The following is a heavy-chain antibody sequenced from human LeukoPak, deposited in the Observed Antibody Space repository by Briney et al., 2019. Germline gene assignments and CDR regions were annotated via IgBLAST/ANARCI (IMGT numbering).Heavy chain of an antibody. J-gene: IGHJ6*03. D-gene: IGHD2-2*01. CDR1: GGSISSYY. Sequence: SETLSLTCTVSGGSISSYYWSWIRQPPGKGLEWIGYIYYSGSTNYNPSLKSRVTISVDTSKNQFSLKLSSVTAADTAVYYCARHLYCSSTSCYRVYYYYYMDVWGKGTTVTISS. V-gene: IGHV4-59*08. CDR3: ARHLYCSSTSCYRVYYYYYMDV. CDR2: IYYSGST.